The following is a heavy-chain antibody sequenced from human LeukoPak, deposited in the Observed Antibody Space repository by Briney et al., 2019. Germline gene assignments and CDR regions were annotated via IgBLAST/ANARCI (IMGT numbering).Heavy chain of an antibody. V-gene: IGHV4-39*01. Sequence: SETLSLTCTVSGGSMGSTSYYWGWIRQPPGKGLEWIGSIYYSGSTYYNPSLKSRVTISADTSKNQFSLKLSSVTAADTAVFYCATYDYYGSGSYYNFDHWGQGTLVTVSS. J-gene: IGHJ4*02. CDR2: IYYSGST. CDR1: GGSMGSTSYY. CDR3: ATYDYYGSGSYYNFDH. D-gene: IGHD3-10*01.